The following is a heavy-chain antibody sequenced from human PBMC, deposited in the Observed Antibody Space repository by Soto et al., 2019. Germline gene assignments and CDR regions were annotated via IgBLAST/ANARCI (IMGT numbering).Heavy chain of an antibody. CDR1: GYRFSSYW. D-gene: IGHD2-8*01. CDR3: ARQGSNGAYYYYGMDV. CDR2: IYPGDSDT. Sequence: GESLKISCKGSGYRFSSYWIAWVRQMPVKVLEWMGIIYPGDSDTIYSPSFQGQVTFSADKSTSTAYLQWSSLKASDTAMYYCARQGSNGAYYYYGMDVWGQGTTVTVSS. J-gene: IGHJ6*02. V-gene: IGHV5-51*01.